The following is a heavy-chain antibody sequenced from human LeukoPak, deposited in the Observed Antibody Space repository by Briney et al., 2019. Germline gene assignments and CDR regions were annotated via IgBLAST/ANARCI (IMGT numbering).Heavy chain of an antibody. CDR3: ARAKYSSSSRWFDP. J-gene: IGHJ5*02. V-gene: IGHV4-59*11. CDR2: IYYSGST. D-gene: IGHD6-6*01. Sequence: SETLSLIWTVSGGSISSHYWSWIRQPPGKGLEWIGYIYYSGSTNYNPSLKSRVTISVDTSKNQFSLKLSSVTAADTAVYYCARAKYSSSSRWFDPWGQGTLVTVSS. CDR1: GGSISSHY.